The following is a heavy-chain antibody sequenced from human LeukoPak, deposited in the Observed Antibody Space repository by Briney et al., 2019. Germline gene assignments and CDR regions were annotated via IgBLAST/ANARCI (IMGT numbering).Heavy chain of an antibody. V-gene: IGHV3-23*01. J-gene: IGHJ4*02. CDR1: GFTFSSYG. Sequence: GSLRLSCAASGFTFSSYGMHWVRQAPGKGLEWVSAISGSGGSTYYADSVKGRFTISRDNSKNTLYLQMNSLRAEDTAVYYCAKGGPGYCSSTSCYTPNDYWGQGTLVTVSS. CDR3: AKGGPGYCSSTSCYTPNDY. CDR2: ISGSGGST. D-gene: IGHD2-2*02.